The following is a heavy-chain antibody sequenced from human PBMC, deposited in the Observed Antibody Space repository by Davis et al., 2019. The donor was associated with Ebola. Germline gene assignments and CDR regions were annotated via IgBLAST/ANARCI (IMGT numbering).Heavy chain of an antibody. V-gene: IGHV3-7*03. J-gene: IGHJ6*03. Sequence: GGSLRLSCAASGFTFSSYWMSWVRQAPGKGLEWVANIKQDGSEKYYVDSVKGRFTISRDNAKNSLYLQMNSLRAEDTAVYYCARAARQLGGDWYYYYYMDVWGKGTTVTVSS. CDR1: GFTFSSYW. CDR3: ARAARQLGGDWYYYYYMDV. D-gene: IGHD6-6*01. CDR2: IKQDGSEK.